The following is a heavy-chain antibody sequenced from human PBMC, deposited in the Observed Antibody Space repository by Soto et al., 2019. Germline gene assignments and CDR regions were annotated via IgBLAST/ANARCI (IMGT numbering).Heavy chain of an antibody. CDR2: INPSGGST. D-gene: IGHD3-16*01. J-gene: IGHJ4*02. Sequence: ASVKVSCKASGYTLTSYYMHWVRQAPGQGLEWMGIINPSGGSTSYAQKFQGRVTMTRDTSTSTVYMELSSLRSEDTAVYYCARVHYAKMAADYWGQGTLVTVSS. V-gene: IGHV1-46*01. CDR3: ARVHYAKMAADY. CDR1: GYTLTSYY.